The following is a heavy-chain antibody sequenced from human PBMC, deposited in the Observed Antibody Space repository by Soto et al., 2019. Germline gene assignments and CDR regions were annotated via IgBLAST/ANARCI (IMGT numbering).Heavy chain of an antibody. CDR3: VTDLTYYYDSSGYSTLDY. J-gene: IGHJ4*02. CDR2: ISYDGSDK. V-gene: IGHV3-30*03. D-gene: IGHD3-22*01. Sequence: PGGSLRLSYEASGFTVTNYGMHWARQAPGKGLEWVAVISYDGSDKYYGDSVKGRVTISRDNPKNTLYLQMNSLRAEDTAVYYCVTDLTYYYDSSGYSTLDYWGQAT. CDR1: GFTVTNYG.